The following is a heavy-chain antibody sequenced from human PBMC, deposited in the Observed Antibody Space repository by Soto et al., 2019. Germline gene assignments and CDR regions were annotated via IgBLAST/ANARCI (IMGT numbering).Heavy chain of an antibody. V-gene: IGHV3-23*01. CDR1: GFTFSNYA. CDR2: ISGSGGST. J-gene: IGHJ6*02. Sequence: PGGSLRLSCAASGFTFSNYAMSWVRQAPGKGLEWVSAISGSGGSTYYADSVKGRFTISRDNSKNTLYLQMNSLRAEDTAVYYCAKDKVDYSNYVFLGYYGMDVWGQGTTVTVSS. CDR3: AKDKVDYSNYVFLGYYGMDV. D-gene: IGHD4-4*01.